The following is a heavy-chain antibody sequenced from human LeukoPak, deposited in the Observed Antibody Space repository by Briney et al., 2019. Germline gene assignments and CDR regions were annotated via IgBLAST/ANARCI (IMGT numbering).Heavy chain of an antibody. CDR1: VGSISSSYY. V-gene: IGHV4-59*01. J-gene: IGHJ4*02. CDR3: ARGLPGSSWHVDY. D-gene: IGHD6-13*01. CDR2: IYYEGST. Sequence: SETLSLTCTVSVGSISSSYYWNWFRQPPGKRLEWIGYIYYEGSTAYNPSFKSRVNILIDTSKNPVSLKLSSMIGADTAIYYCARGLPGSSWHVDYWGRGTLVTVSS.